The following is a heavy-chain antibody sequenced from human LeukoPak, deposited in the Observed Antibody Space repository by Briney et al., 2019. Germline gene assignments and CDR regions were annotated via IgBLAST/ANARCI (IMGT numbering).Heavy chain of an antibody. Sequence: ASVKVSCKASGYTFTDYDINWVRQATGQGLEWMGWMNPNSGNTGYAQKFQDRVTMTRDTSTRTAYMELSSLRSEDTAVYFCARRPAVAGPLPDYWGQGTLVTVSS. V-gene: IGHV1-8*01. CDR1: GYTFTDYD. CDR3: ARRPAVAGPLPDY. J-gene: IGHJ4*02. D-gene: IGHD6-19*01. CDR2: MNPNSGNT.